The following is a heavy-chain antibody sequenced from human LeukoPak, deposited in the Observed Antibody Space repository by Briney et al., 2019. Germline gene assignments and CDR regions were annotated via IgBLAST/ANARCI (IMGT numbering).Heavy chain of an antibody. CDR2: ISGSGGST. CDR1: GFTFSSYA. CDR3: AKGKGTMIVVVIHY. J-gene: IGHJ4*02. Sequence: GGSLRLSCAASGFTFSSYAMSWVRQAPGKGLEWVSGISGSGGSTYYADSVKGRFTISRDNSKNTLYLQMNSLRAEDTAVYHCAKGKGTMIVVVIHYWGQGTLVTVSS. V-gene: IGHV3-23*01. D-gene: IGHD3-22*01.